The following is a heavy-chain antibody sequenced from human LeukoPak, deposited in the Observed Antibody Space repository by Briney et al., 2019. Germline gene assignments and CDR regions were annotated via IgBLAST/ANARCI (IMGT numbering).Heavy chain of an antibody. CDR1: FESFSGYY. V-gene: IGHV4-34*01. Sequence: SETLSLTCAVYFESFSGYYWTWIRQPPGKGLEWIGEINDSGSTNYNPSLKSRVTISTDTSKNQFSLMLNSVTDADTAIYYCARGWEPTVSDYWGQGTLVTVSS. CDR2: INDSGST. D-gene: IGHD1-26*01. CDR3: ARGWEPTVSDY. J-gene: IGHJ4*02.